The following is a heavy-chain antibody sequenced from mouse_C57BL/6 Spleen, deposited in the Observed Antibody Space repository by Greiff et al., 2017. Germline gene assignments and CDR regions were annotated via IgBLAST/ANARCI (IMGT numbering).Heavy chain of an antibody. V-gene: IGHV1-4*01. Sequence: VPLQQSGAELARPGASVKMSCKASGYTFTSYTMHWVKQRLGKGMEWIGYINPSSGYTKHNQLFKDKASLTADNSSSSSYMQLISLTSEDSAVYYCARGGSSYWYFEVWATGTTVTVSS. D-gene: IGHD1-1*01. CDR3: ARGGSSYWYFEV. CDR1: GYTFTSYT. CDR2: INPSSGYT. J-gene: IGHJ1*03.